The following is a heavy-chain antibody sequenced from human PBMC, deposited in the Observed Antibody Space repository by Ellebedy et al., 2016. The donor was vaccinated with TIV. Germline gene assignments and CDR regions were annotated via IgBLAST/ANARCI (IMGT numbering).Heavy chain of an antibody. V-gene: IGHV4-61*02. D-gene: IGHD3-22*01. J-gene: IGHJ6*03. Sequence: SETLSLXXTVSGGSISSGSYYWSWIRQPAGKGLEWIGRIYRSGSTNYNPSLKSRVTMSVDTSKNQFSLKPSSLTAADTAVYFCARAVLSSGDYDYYSYYYMDVWGKGTTVTVSS. CDR3: ARAVLSSGDYDYYSYYYMDV. CDR2: IYRSGST. CDR1: GGSISSGSYY.